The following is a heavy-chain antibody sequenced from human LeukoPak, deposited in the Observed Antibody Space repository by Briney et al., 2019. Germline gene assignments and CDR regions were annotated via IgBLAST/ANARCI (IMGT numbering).Heavy chain of an antibody. J-gene: IGHJ5*02. CDR3: ATSYDAKRAPYDL. D-gene: IGHD3-3*01. CDR1: GGCISRDC. Sequence: PSEPLSLTCTVSGGCISRDCWSGVGQPPGKEQKWIGYIYTSGSTDYNPSLKSRVTMSADTSKNQLSMELRFLTAADTAVYYCATSYDAKRAPYDLWGQGTLVTVSS. V-gene: IGHV4-4*09. CDR2: IYTSGST.